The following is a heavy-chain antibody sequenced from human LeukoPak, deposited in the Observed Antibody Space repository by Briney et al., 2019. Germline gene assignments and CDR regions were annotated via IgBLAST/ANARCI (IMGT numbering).Heavy chain of an antibody. D-gene: IGHD6-13*01. CDR3: AGGIAAAGGFDY. J-gene: IGHJ4*02. V-gene: IGHV3-21*01. CDR1: GFTFSSYS. Sequence: PGGSLRLSCAASGFTFSSYSMNWVRQAPGKGLEWVSSISSSSSYIYYADSVKGRFTISRDSAKNSLYLQMNSLGAEDTAVYYCAGGIAAAGGFDYWGQGTLVTVSS. CDR2: ISSSSSYI.